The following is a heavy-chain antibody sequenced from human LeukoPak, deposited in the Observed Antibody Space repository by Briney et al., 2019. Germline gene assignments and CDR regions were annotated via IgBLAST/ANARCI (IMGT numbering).Heavy chain of an antibody. CDR3: AREKRREDWSDP. D-gene: IGHD1-26*01. Sequence: SETLSLTCTVSGGSISSGGYYWGWIRQPPGKGLEWIGSIYYSGNTYYNPSLKSRVTISVDTSKNEFSLKLTSVTAADTAVYFCAREKRREDWSDPWGQGTLVTVSS. J-gene: IGHJ5*02. V-gene: IGHV4-39*07. CDR1: GGSISSGGYY. CDR2: IYYSGNT.